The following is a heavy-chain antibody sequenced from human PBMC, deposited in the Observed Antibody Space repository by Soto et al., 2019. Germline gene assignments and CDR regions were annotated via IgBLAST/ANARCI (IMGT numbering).Heavy chain of an antibody. CDR2: VFYTGIT. V-gene: IGHV4-59*01. Sequence: PSETLSLTCTVSGDSISSNYWTWLRQPPGEGLEWIGYVFYTGITNYNPSLKSRATISVDTSMNHFSLKLNSVTAADSAMYYCARMYSSSPTPFFDHWGQGTLVTVSS. J-gene: IGHJ4*02. CDR1: GDSISSNY. D-gene: IGHD6-6*01. CDR3: ARMYSSSPTPFFDH.